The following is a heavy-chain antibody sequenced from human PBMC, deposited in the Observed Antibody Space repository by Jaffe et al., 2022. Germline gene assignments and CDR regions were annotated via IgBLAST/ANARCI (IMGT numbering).Heavy chain of an antibody. CDR2: IYASGTT. CDR3: ARSVVTLVRGHIVDWFDS. D-gene: IGHD3-10*01. V-gene: IGHV4-61*02. Sequence: QVQLQESGPGLVKPSQTLSLTCTVSGGSISGGSNYWSWIRQPAGKGLEWIGRIYASGTTNYNPSLRSRVTISVDTSKSQFSLNLSSVTAADTALYYCARSVVTLVRGHIVDWFDSWGQGTLVTVSS. J-gene: IGHJ5*01. CDR1: GGSISGGSNY.